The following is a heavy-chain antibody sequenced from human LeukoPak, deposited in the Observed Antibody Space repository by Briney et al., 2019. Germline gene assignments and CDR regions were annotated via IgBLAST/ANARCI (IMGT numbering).Heavy chain of an antibody. CDR3: ARDMAWFDP. Sequence: GGSLRLSCAASGFTFSTYAMHWVRQAPGKGLEGVAVISYDGRNKDYADPVKGRFTISRDNSENTLYLQVNSLITGDTAVYYCARDMAWFDPWGQGTLVTVSS. J-gene: IGHJ5*02. CDR1: GFTFSTYA. V-gene: IGHV3-30*04. D-gene: IGHD3-10*01. CDR2: ISYDGRNK.